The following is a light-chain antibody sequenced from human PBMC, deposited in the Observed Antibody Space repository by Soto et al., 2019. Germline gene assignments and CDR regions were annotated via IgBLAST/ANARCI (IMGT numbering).Light chain of an antibody. CDR2: QVD. Sequence: QSALTQPPSASGSPGQSVTISCTGTTTDVGGYKYVSWYLQHPGKAPKLIIYQVDRRPSGVPSRFSGSVSGNTASLTVSGLQAEDEAEYYCASYAGNNIFVFGTGTKVTVL. CDR3: ASYAGNNIFV. J-gene: IGLJ1*01. CDR1: TTDVGGYKY. V-gene: IGLV2-8*01.